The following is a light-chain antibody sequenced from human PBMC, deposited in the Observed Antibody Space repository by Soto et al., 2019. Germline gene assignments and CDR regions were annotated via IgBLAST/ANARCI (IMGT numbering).Light chain of an antibody. J-gene: IGKJ5*01. V-gene: IGKV3-20*01. CDR3: QRYGSSHLIT. Sequence: EIVLMQSPGTLSLSPGERSTLSCKTIQSRGSNFLAWYQHKPGQAPRLLIYGTSSRATGIPDSFSGSGSGTDFTLTISRLEQEDFAVYFCQRYGSSHLITFGQGTRLEIK. CDR2: GTS. CDR1: QSRGSNF.